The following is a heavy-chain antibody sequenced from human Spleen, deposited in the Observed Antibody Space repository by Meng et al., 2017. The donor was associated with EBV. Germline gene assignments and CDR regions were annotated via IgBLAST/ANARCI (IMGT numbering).Heavy chain of an antibody. CDR1: GGSISRYY. Sequence: QVDLQGAGPGWVKPRETLSLTWMVSGGSISRYYWSWIRQPPGKGLEWIGHIHYSGSTNYNPSLKSRVTISMDTSKNQFSLKLTSVTAADTAVYYCARDRRDDTTGYFYDYWGQGTLVTVSS. V-gene: IGHV4-59*01. CDR2: IHYSGST. D-gene: IGHD3-22*01. CDR3: ARDRRDDTTGYFYDY. J-gene: IGHJ4*02.